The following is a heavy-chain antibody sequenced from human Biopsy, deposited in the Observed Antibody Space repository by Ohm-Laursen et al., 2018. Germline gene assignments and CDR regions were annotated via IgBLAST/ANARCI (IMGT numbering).Heavy chain of an antibody. CDR3: ARDRGYYSDRTVPGYFDL. D-gene: IGHD3-22*01. J-gene: IGHJ2*01. V-gene: IGHV4-59*01. Sequence: TLSLTCTVSGDSISSYYWSWIRQPPGKGLEWIGYVYYTGSTDYNPSLQSRVAISVDTSKNHFSLRLRSVTPADTAIYYCARDRGYYSDRTVPGYFDLWGRGTLVTVSS. CDR1: GDSISSYY. CDR2: VYYTGST.